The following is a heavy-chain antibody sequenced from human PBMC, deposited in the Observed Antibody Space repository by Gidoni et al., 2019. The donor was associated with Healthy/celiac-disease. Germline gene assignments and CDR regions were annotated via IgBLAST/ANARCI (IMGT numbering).Heavy chain of an antibody. CDR3: ARLGATYYDILTGYYRGAFDI. D-gene: IGHD3-9*01. V-gene: IGHV4-59*01. CDR1: GGSLSSYY. Sequence: QVQLQESGPGLVKPSETLSLTCTVSGGSLSSYYWSWIRQPPGKGLEWIGYIYYSGSTNYNPSLKSRVTISVDTSKNQFSLKLSSVTAADTAVYYCARLGATYYDILTGYYRGAFDIWGQGTMVTVSS. J-gene: IGHJ3*02. CDR2: IYYSGST.